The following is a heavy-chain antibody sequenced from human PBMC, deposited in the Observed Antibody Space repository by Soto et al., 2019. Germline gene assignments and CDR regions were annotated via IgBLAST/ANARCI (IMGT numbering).Heavy chain of an antibody. CDR2: ISGSGGST. CDR3: ANGSQYDDSSGDFDY. V-gene: IGHV3-23*01. CDR1: GFTFSSYA. D-gene: IGHD3-22*01. Sequence: EVQLLESGGGLVQPGGSLRLSCAASGFTFSSYAMSWVRQAPGKGLEWVSAISGSGGSTYYADSVKGRFTISRDNSKNTLYLQMNSLRAVDTALYGYANGSQYDDSSGDFDYWGQGTLVTVFS. J-gene: IGHJ4*02.